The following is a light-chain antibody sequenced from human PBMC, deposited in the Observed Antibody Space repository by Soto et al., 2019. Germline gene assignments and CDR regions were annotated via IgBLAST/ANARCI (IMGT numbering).Light chain of an antibody. CDR2: DAY. J-gene: IGKJ4*01. CDR1: QSVDRY. Sequence: TQSPDTLSLSPGATATLSCRASQSVDRYVAWYQQKVGQAPRLLIYDAYTRATGVGARFTGSGSGTDFTLTINSLEPEDFAVYYCLQRRNWPPLTFGGGTKVDIK. CDR3: LQRRNWPPLT. V-gene: IGKV3-11*01.